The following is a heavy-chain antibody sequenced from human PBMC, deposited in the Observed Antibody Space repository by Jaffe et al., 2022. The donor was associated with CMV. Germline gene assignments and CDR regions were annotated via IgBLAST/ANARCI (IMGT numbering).Heavy chain of an antibody. CDR1: GGTFSSYA. J-gene: IGHJ3*02. V-gene: IGHV1-69*09. CDR2: IIPILGIA. D-gene: IGHD3-22*01. Sequence: QVQLVQSGAEVKKPGSSVKVSCKASGGTFSSYAISWVRQAPGQGLEWMGRIIPILGIANYAQKFQGRVTITADKSTSTAYMELSSLRSEDTAVYYCARDYDSSGYYDAFDIWGQGTMVTVSS. CDR3: ARDYDSSGYYDAFDI.